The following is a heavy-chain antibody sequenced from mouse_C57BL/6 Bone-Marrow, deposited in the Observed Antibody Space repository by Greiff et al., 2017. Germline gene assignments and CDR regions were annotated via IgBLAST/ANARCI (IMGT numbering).Heavy chain of an antibody. Sequence: VQLQQSGPELVKPGASVKISCKAPGYTFTDYYMNWVKQSHGKSLEWIGDINPNNGGTSYNQKFKGKATLTVDKSSSTAYMELRSLTSEDSAVYYCARRDYYYGSSFYFDYWGQGTTLTVSS. V-gene: IGHV1-26*01. D-gene: IGHD1-1*01. CDR3: ARRDYYYGSSFYFDY. CDR1: GYTFTDYY. J-gene: IGHJ2*01. CDR2: INPNNGGT.